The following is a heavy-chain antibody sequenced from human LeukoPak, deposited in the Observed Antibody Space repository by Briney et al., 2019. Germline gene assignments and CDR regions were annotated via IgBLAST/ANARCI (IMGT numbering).Heavy chain of an antibody. CDR3: ARDQGRTYSNYLFDY. Sequence: GASVKVSCKASGYTFTGYYMPWVRQAPGQGLEWMGWINPNSGGTNYAQKFQGRVTMTRDTSISTAYMELSRLRSDDTAEYYCARDQGRTYSNYLFDYWGQGTLVTVSS. D-gene: IGHD4-11*01. V-gene: IGHV1-2*02. J-gene: IGHJ4*02. CDR2: INPNSGGT. CDR1: GYTFTGYY.